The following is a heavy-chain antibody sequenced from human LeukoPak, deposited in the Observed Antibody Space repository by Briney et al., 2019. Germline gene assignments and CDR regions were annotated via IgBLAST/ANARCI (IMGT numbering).Heavy chain of an antibody. CDR1: GFTFSSYA. CDR2: ISGSGGST. Sequence: GGSLRLSCAASGFTFSSYAMSWVRQAPGKGLEWVSAISGSGGSTYYADSVKGRFTISRDNSKNTLYLQMSSLRAEDTAVYYCAKVHSSGYYYPLSWFDPWGQGTLVTVSS. CDR3: AKVHSSGYYYPLSWFDP. D-gene: IGHD3-22*01. J-gene: IGHJ5*02. V-gene: IGHV3-23*01.